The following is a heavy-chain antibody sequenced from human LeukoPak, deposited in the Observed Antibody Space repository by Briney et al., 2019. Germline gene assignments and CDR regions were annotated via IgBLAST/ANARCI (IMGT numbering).Heavy chain of an antibody. V-gene: IGHV1-69*04. CDR3: ARVSGPLGQLNY. D-gene: IGHD2-2*01. CDR1: GGTFSSYA. Sequence: PVKVSCKASGGTFSSYAISWVRQAPGQGLEWMGRIIPIFGIANYAQKFQGRVTITADKSTSTAYMELSSLRSEDTAVYYCARVSGPLGQLNYWGQGTLVTVSS. J-gene: IGHJ4*02. CDR2: IIPIFGIA.